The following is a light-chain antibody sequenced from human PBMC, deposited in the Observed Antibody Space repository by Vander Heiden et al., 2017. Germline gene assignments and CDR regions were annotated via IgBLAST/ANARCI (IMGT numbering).Light chain of an antibody. V-gene: IGLV1-51*01. CDR1: SSNIGNNY. CDR2: DNN. CDR3: GTWDSSLSAGV. J-gene: IGLJ2*01. Sequence: VSAAPGQKVTISCSGSSSNIGNNYVSWYQQLPGTAPKLLIYDNNKRPLGIPDRFSGSKSGTSATLGITGLQTGDEADYYCGTWDSSLSAGVFGGGTKLTVL.